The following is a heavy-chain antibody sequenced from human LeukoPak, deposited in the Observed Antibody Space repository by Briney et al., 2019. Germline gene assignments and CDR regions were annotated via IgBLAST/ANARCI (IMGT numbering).Heavy chain of an antibody. D-gene: IGHD5-18*01. V-gene: IGHV3-53*01. CDR2: IYSGDNT. J-gene: IGHJ3*01. CDR1: GFSVSTNY. Sequence: PGGSLRLPRAASGFSVSTNYMSWVRQAPAKGLEWVSVIYSGDNTYYADFVKGRFTISRDNSKNTLYLQMNSLRAEDTAVYFCAREGSGYTYGYNDAFDLWGQGTMVTVSS. CDR3: AREGSGYTYGYNDAFDL.